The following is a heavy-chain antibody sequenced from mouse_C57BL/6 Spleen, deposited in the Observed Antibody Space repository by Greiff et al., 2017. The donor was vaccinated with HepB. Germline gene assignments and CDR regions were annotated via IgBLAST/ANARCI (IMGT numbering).Heavy chain of an antibody. V-gene: IGHV5-17*01. D-gene: IGHD2-3*01. CDR2: ISSGSSTI. Sequence: VQLKESGGGLVKPGGSLKLSCAASGFTFSDYGMHWVRQAPEKGLEWVAYISSGSSTIYYADTVKGRFTISRDNAKNTLFLQMTSLRSEDTAMYYCARPLYDGYTFAYWGQGTLVTVSA. J-gene: IGHJ3*01. CDR3: ARPLYDGYTFAY. CDR1: GFTFSDYG.